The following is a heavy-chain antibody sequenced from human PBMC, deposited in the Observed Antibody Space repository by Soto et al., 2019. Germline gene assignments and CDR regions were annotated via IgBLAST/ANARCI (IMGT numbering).Heavy chain of an antibody. J-gene: IGHJ6*02. V-gene: IGHV3-11*04. CDR1: GFTFSDYY. D-gene: IGHD6-25*01. Sequence: VGSLRLSCAASGFTFSDYYMSWIRQAPGKGLEWVSYISSSGSYIYYADSVKGRFTISRDNAKNSLYLQMNSLRAEDTAVYYCARDFGDSSVFRYYGMDVWGQGTTVTVSS. CDR3: ARDFGDSSVFRYYGMDV. CDR2: ISSSGSYI.